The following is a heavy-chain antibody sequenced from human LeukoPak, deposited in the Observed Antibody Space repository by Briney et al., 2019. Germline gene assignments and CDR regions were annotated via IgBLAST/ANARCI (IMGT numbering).Heavy chain of an antibody. D-gene: IGHD3-10*01. CDR2: IYSGGST. CDR3: ARDHVGEDSGAFDI. Sequence: GGSLRLSCAASGFSFSKAWMTWVRQAPGKGLEWVSIIYSGGSTYYADSVKGRFTISRDNSKNTLYLQMNSLRAEDTAVYYCARDHVGEDSGAFDIWGQGTMVTVSS. CDR1: GFSFSKAW. J-gene: IGHJ3*02. V-gene: IGHV3-53*01.